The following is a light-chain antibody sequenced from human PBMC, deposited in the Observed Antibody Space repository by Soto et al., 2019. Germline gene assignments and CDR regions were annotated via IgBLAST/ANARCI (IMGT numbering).Light chain of an antibody. CDR1: PSISSY. Sequence: DIQMTQSPSSLSASVGDRVTITCRASPSISSYLNWYQQKPGKAPKLLIYAASSLQGGVPSTFSGSGSGTDFTLTISCLQPEDFATYYCQQSYSTPLTFGGGTKVEIK. J-gene: IGKJ4*01. CDR3: QQSYSTPLT. CDR2: AAS. V-gene: IGKV1-39*01.